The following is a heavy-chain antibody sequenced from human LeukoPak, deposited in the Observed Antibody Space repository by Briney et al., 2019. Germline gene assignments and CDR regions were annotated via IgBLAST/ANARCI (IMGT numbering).Heavy chain of an antibody. Sequence: SETLSLTRAVYGGSFSGKYWTWIRQPPHKGLEWIGEITHSGSTYYNPSLKSRVTISVDTSRNQFSLKLNSVTAADTAVYYCARDLMTWGQGTLVTVSS. CDR1: GGSFSGKY. CDR3: ARDLMT. V-gene: IGHV4-34*01. CDR2: ITHSGST. J-gene: IGHJ4*02.